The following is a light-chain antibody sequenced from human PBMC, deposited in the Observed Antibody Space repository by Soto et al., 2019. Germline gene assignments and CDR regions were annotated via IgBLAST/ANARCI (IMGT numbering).Light chain of an antibody. CDR3: GTWDRSLSGGAV. J-gene: IGLJ7*01. CDR2: DDN. Sequence: QSVLTQPPSVSAAPGQKVTISCSGSSSNIGNNYVSWYQQLPGTAPKVLIYDDNKRPSGIPDRFSGSKSGTSATLGIAGLQSGDEAIYYCGTWDRSLSGGAVFGGGTQLTVL. CDR1: SSNIGNNY. V-gene: IGLV1-51*01.